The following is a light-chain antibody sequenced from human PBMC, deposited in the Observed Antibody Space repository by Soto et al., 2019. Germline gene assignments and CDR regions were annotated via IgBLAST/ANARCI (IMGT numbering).Light chain of an antibody. CDR3: KQYNNWPSET. J-gene: IGKJ5*01. CDR2: GAS. CDR1: QTINNY. V-gene: IGKV3-15*01. Sequence: EIVMTQSPATLSVSPGERATLSCRASQTINNYLAWYQQIPGQAPRLLIYGASTRATGIPARFSGSGSGTEFTLSISSLQSEDFAIYYCKQYNNWPSETFGQGTRLEIK.